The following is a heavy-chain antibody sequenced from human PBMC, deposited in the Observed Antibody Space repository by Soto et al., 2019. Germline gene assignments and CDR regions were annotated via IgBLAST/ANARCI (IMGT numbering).Heavy chain of an antibody. J-gene: IGHJ6*02. CDR3: ARATPYYYCGMDV. D-gene: IGHD2-15*01. CDR1: GGSISSGGDY. V-gene: IGHV4-31*03. Sequence: QVQLQESGPGLVKPSQTLSLTCTVSGGSISSGGDYWSCIRQHPGKGLEWIGYIYYSGSTYYNPSLKSRVTLSVDASKNHFSLKLSSVTAADTAVYYCARATPYYYCGMDVWGQGTTVTVSS. CDR2: IYYSGST.